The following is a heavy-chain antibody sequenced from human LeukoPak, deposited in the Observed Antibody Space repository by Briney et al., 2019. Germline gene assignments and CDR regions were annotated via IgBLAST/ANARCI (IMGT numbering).Heavy chain of an antibody. CDR3: ARGGSSSWRIGYYFDF. J-gene: IGHJ4*02. CDR1: GGSISSYY. D-gene: IGHD6-13*01. Sequence: SETLSLTCTVSGGSISSYYWNWIRQPPGKGLEWIGFIYSSGSTNYNPSLKSRVTISVDTSKSQFSLELRSVTDADTAVYHCARGGSSSWRIGYYFDFWGQGTLVTVSS. CDR2: IYSSGST. V-gene: IGHV4-59*01.